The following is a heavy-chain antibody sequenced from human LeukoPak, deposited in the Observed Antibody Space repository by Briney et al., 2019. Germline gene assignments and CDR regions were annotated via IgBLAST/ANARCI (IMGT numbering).Heavy chain of an antibody. CDR2: ISHIGRT. D-gene: IGHD4-17*01. Sequence: SGTLSLTCAGSGYPFSSHYWTWIRQSPGTGLEWIGYISHIGRTNYNPSLKSRVTISKDTSKNHFSLELRSVTAADTAVYYCARDLVTVTKGFDIWGQGTMVSVSS. CDR3: ARDLVTVTKGFDI. CDR1: GYPFSSHY. J-gene: IGHJ3*02. V-gene: IGHV4-59*11.